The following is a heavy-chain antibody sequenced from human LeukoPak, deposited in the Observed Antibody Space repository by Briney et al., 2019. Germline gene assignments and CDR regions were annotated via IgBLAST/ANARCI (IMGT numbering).Heavy chain of an antibody. Sequence: ASVKVPCKASGGTFSSYAISWVRQAPGQGLEWMGGIIPIFGTANYAQKFQGRVTITADEYTSTAYMELSSLRSVDTAVYYCARALTRIFGATLYYFDYWGQGTLVTVSS. CDR1: GGTFSSYA. CDR2: IIPIFGTA. J-gene: IGHJ4*02. CDR3: ARALTRIFGATLYYFDY. V-gene: IGHV1-69*13. D-gene: IGHD3-3*01.